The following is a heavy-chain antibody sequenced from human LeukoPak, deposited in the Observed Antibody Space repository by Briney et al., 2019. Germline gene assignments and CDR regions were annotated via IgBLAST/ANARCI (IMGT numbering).Heavy chain of an antibody. CDR3: AKDQTMGWYFDL. Sequence: GGSLRLSCVGSGFTFSSFAMSWVRPAPGKALEWVSGISGSGTGTYYADSVKGRVTISRDNSKSRLFLQMTSLRADDTAVYYCAKDQTMGWYFDLWGRGTLVTVSS. CDR2: ISGSGTGT. CDR1: GFTFSSFA. D-gene: IGHD4/OR15-4a*01. J-gene: IGHJ2*01. V-gene: IGHV3-23*01.